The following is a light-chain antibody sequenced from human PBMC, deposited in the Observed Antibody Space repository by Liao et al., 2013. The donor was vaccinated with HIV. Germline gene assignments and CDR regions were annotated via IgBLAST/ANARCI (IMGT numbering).Light chain of an antibody. CDR2: YDN. CDR3: QVWDSDTYQYV. CDR1: NIGGRS. J-gene: IGLJ1*01. Sequence: SYLLTQPSSVSVAPGTTATITCGGDNIGGRSVHWYQHKAGQAPHLVISYDNDRPSGIPARFSGSNSGNTATLTINRVEAGDEADYFCQVWDSDTYQYVFGTGTKVTVL. V-gene: IGLV3-21*04.